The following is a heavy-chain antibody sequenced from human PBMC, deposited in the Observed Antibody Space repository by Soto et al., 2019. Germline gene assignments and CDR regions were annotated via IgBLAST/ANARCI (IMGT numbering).Heavy chain of an antibody. CDR3: VRGGGGYGNGMIDY. D-gene: IGHD5-18*01. V-gene: IGHV4-59*01. CDR1: GGSISNYY. CDR2: ISYIGTT. J-gene: IGHJ4*02. Sequence: SETLSLTCTVSGGSISNYYWSWIRQSPGKGLEWIGYISYIGTTNYNLSLKSRVTISVDTSKNQFSLRLTSVTAADTAVYYCVRGGGGYGNGMIDYWGQGTPVTVSS.